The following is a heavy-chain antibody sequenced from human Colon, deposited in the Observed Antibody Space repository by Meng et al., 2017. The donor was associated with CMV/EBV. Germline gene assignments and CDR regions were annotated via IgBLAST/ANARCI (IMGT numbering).Heavy chain of an antibody. CDR1: GFTCFSYW. CDR3: ARGGSGSFNWFDS. Sequence: CTGSGFTCFSYWNGWVRQVPGNGLEWIGIIYPSDSVTKYRPSFPGQVLISANKSINTAYLELYNLKASDTAIYYCARGGSGSFNWFDSWGQGTLVTVSS. D-gene: IGHD3-10*01. V-gene: IGHV5-51*06. CDR2: IYPSDSVT. J-gene: IGHJ5*01.